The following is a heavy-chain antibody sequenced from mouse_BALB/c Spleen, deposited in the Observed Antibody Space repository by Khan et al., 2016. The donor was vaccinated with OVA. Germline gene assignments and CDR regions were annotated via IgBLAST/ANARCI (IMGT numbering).Heavy chain of an antibody. Sequence: VQLVESGPGLVQPSQSLSITCTVSGFSLTSYGVHWVRQSPGKGLEWLGVIWSGGSTDYNAAFISRLSISKDNSKSQVFFKMNSLQANDTAIYYCARRGGHLSSWFAYWGQGTLVTVSA. D-gene: IGHD1-1*02. J-gene: IGHJ3*01. V-gene: IGHV2-2*02. CDR2: IWSGGST. CDR3: ARRGGHLSSWFAY. CDR1: GFSLTSYG.